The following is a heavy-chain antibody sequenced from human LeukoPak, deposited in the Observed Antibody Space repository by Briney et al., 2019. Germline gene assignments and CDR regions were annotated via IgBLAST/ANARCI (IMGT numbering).Heavy chain of an antibody. Sequence: PGRSLRLSCAASGFTFSSYGMHWVRQAPGKGLEWVAVISYDGSNKYYADSVKGRFTISRDNSKNTLYLQMNSLRAEDTAVYYCAKDFGPIAAAGSDYWGQGTLVTVSS. CDR3: AKDFGPIAAAGSDY. J-gene: IGHJ4*02. V-gene: IGHV3-30*18. CDR2: ISYDGSNK. CDR1: GFTFSSYG. D-gene: IGHD6-13*01.